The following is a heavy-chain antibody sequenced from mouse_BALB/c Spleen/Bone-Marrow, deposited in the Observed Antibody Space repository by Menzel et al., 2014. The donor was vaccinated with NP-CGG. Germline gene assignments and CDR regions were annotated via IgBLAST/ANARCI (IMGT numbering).Heavy chain of an antibody. D-gene: IGHD1-1*01. CDR2: INNNGGST. CDR3: ARVYGWYFDV. Sequence: EVHLVESGGGLVQPGGSLKLSCVASGFTFSSYGMSWVRQTPDKRLELVATINNNGGSTYYPDSVKGQFTISRDNAKNTLYPQMSSLKSEDTAMYYCARVYGWYFDVWGAGTTVTVSS. V-gene: IGHV5-6-3*01. J-gene: IGHJ1*01. CDR1: GFTFSSYG.